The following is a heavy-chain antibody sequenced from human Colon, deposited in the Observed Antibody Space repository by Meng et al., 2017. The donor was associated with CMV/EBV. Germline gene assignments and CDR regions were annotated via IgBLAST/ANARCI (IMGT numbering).Heavy chain of an antibody. CDR1: GFTFDDYA. D-gene: IGHD1-7*01. CDR3: ARDLWDWNYLYYYYYYGMDV. Sequence: SLKISCAASGFTFDDYAMHWVRQAPGKGLEWVSGISWNSGSIGYADSVKGRFTISRDNAKNSLYLQMNSLRAEDTAVYYCARDLWDWNYLYYYYYYGMDVWGQGTTVTVSS. CDR2: ISWNSGSI. J-gene: IGHJ6*02. V-gene: IGHV3-9*01.